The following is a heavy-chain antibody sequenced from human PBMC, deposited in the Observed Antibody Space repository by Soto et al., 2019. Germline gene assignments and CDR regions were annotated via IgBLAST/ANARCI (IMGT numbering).Heavy chain of an antibody. CDR3: ARHGECNDGVCDYYYYYGMDV. D-gene: IGHD2-8*01. CDR1: GYRFTNYW. CDR2: IYPGDSDT. Sequence: PGESLKISCKASGYRFTNYWIGWVRQMPGEGLEWMGIIYPGDSDTSYSPSFQGQVTISADKSISTVYLQWSSLRASDTAMYYCARHGECNDGVCDYYYYYGMDVWGQGTTVTVSS. V-gene: IGHV5-51*01. J-gene: IGHJ6*02.